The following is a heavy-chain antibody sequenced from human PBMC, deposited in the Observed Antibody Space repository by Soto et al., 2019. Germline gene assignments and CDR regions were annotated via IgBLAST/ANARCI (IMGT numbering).Heavy chain of an antibody. V-gene: IGHV4-59*01. CDR2: IYRSGNT. CDR1: GGPIRIYC. D-gene: IGHD3-22*01. Sequence: SESLSTTCTISGGPIRIYCWSWTRQPPGKGLGLIGYIYRSGNTDYNRSLKSRVTISVDTSKNQFSLKLSSVTTADTAVYYCARGGGKYYYESSGHSNHAMDVWGQGTPVTVSS. CDR3: ARGGGKYYYESSGHSNHAMDV. J-gene: IGHJ6*01.